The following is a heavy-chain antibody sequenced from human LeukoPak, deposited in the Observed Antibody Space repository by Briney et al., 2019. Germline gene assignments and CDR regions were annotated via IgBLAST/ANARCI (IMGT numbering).Heavy chain of an antibody. D-gene: IGHD1-26*01. CDR2: IYSGGST. CDR1: GFTVSSNY. Sequence: PGGSLRLSCAVSGFTVSSNYMTWVRQAPGKGLEWVSIIYSGGSTSYADSVKGRFTISRDSSKNTLYLQMNSLRAEDTALCYCARRLEYSGSKGVFDYWGQGTLVTVSS. V-gene: IGHV3-66*01. J-gene: IGHJ4*02. CDR3: ARRLEYSGSKGVFDY.